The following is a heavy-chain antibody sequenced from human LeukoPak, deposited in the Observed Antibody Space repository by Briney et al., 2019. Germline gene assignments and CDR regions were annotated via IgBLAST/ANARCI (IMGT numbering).Heavy chain of an antibody. J-gene: IGHJ4*02. CDR1: GYTFTGYY. Sequence: ASVKVSCKASGYTFTGYYMHWVRQAPGQGLEWMEWINPNSGDTNYAQRFQGRVTMTRDTSISTAYMDLSRLRSDDTAVYYCARDSGYCSSTGCYYFDYWGQGTLVTVSS. CDR3: ARDSGYCSSTGCYYFDY. V-gene: IGHV1-2*02. CDR2: INPNSGDT. D-gene: IGHD2-2*01.